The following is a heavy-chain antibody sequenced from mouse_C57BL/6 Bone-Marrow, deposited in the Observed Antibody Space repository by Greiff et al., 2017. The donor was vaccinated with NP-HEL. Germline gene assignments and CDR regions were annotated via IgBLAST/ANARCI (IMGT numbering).Heavy chain of an antibody. J-gene: IGHJ1*03. V-gene: IGHV5-17*01. CDR2: ISSGSSTI. CDR3: ARELYWYFDV. Sequence: EVKVVESGGGLVKPGGSLKLSCAASGFTFSDYGMHWVRQAPEKGLEWVAYISSGSSTIYYADTVKGRFTISRDNAKNTLFLQMTSLRSEDTAMYYCARELYWYFDVWGTGTTVTVSS. CDR1: GFTFSDYG.